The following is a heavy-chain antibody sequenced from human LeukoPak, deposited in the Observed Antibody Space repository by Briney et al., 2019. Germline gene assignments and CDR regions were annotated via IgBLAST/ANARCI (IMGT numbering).Heavy chain of an antibody. D-gene: IGHD1-26*01. CDR3: ARDPGAGYFDY. V-gene: IGHV3-7*01. Sequence: PGGSLRLSCAASGFTFSSYWMSWVRQAPGKGLEWVANIKQDGSEKYYVDSVKGRFTISRDNAKNSLYLQMNSLRAEGTAVYYCARDPGAGYFDYWGQGTLVTVSS. J-gene: IGHJ4*02. CDR1: GFTFSSYW. CDR2: IKQDGSEK.